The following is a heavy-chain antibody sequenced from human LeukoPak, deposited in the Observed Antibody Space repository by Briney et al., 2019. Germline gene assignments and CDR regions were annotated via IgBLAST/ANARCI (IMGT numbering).Heavy chain of an antibody. D-gene: IGHD3-16*01. CDR1: GFTFSNYS. Sequence: GGSVRLSCAASGFTFSNYSLTWVRQAPGKGLEWVSCISSTSSGIYYADSVKGRFTISRDNAKNALYLQMNSLRAEDTAVYFCVKGMRLFDYWGQGTLVAVSS. V-gene: IGHV3-48*04. J-gene: IGHJ4*02. CDR3: VKGMRLFDY. CDR2: ISSTSSGI.